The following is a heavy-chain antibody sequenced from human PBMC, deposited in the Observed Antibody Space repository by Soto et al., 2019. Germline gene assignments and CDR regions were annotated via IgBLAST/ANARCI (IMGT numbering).Heavy chain of an antibody. CDR2: ISAYNGNT. CDR1: GDTFTSYG. J-gene: IGHJ6*02. D-gene: IGHD6-13*01. Sequence: GASVKLSCKASGDTFTSYGISWVRQAPEQGLEWMGWISAYNGNTNYAQKLQGRVTMTTDTSTSTAYMELRSLRSDDTAVYYCARDLVRSSWYYYGMDVWGQGTTVTVSS. CDR3: ARDLVRSSWYYYGMDV. V-gene: IGHV1-18*01.